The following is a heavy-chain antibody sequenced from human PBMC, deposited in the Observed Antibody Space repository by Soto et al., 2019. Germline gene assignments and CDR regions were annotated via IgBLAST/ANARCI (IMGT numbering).Heavy chain of an antibody. CDR2: ISYDGRNE. Sequence: QVQLVESGGGVVQPGRSLRLSCAASGFTFSSHGMHWVRQAPGKGLEWLSVISYDGRNEYYTDSVKGRFTISRDNYKDTLSLKMNRLRVEATAVYYCAKEDAGGNTLPTATDWGLGTLVTVSS. CDR1: GFTFSSHG. CDR3: AKEDAGGNTLPTATD. J-gene: IGHJ4*02. V-gene: IGHV3-30*18. D-gene: IGHD2-15*01.